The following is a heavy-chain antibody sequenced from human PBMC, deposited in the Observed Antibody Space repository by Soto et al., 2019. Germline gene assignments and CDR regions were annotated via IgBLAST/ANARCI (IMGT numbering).Heavy chain of an antibody. CDR3: AAGLSYYYASSGSLEASVI. Sequence: SVKGSCKASGFTFTSTAVQWVRQARGQRLEWIGWIVVGSGNTNYAQKFQERVTITRDMSTSTAYMELSSLRSEDTAVYYCAAGLSYYYASSGSLEASVIWG. CDR2: IVVGSGNT. J-gene: IGHJ3*02. D-gene: IGHD3-22*01. V-gene: IGHV1-58*01. CDR1: GFTFTSTA.